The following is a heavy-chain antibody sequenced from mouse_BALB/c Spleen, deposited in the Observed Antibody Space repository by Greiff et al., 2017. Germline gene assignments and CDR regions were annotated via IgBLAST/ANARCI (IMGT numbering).Heavy chain of an antibody. CDR3: ARDRDYYGSKGYFDV. Sequence: EVQGVESGGGLVKPGGSLKLSCAASGFTFSSYAMSWVRQSPEKRLEWVAEISSGGSYTYYPDTVTGRFTISRDNAKNTLYLEMSSLRSEDTAMYYCARDRDYYGSKGYFDVWGAGTTVTVSS. V-gene: IGHV5-9-4*01. J-gene: IGHJ1*01. CDR1: GFTFSSYA. CDR2: ISSGGSYT. D-gene: IGHD1-1*01.